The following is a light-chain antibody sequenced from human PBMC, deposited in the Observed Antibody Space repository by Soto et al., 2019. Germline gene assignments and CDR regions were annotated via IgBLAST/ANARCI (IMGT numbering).Light chain of an antibody. V-gene: IGLV3-21*02. Sequence: SYELTQPPSVSVAPGQTARITCGGNNIESKSVHWYQQQPGQAPVLVVYDDTDRPSGIPERFSGSNSGNTATLTITRVEAGDEADYYCQVWDSGSDLVAFGGGTKVTVL. CDR2: DDT. CDR3: QVWDSGSDLVA. J-gene: IGLJ2*01. CDR1: NIESKS.